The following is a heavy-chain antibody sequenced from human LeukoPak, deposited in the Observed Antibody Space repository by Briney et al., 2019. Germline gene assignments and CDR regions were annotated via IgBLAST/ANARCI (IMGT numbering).Heavy chain of an antibody. D-gene: IGHD2-2*01. J-gene: IGHJ4*02. Sequence: GGSLRLSCAASGFTFSSYWMHWARQAPGKGLVWVSRINSDGSSTSYADSVKGRFTISRDNAKNTLYLQMNSLRAEDTAVYYCARDPRGCSSTSCYGYFDYWGQGTLVTVSS. CDR3: ARDPRGCSSTSCYGYFDY. CDR1: GFTFSSYW. V-gene: IGHV3-74*01. CDR2: INSDGSST.